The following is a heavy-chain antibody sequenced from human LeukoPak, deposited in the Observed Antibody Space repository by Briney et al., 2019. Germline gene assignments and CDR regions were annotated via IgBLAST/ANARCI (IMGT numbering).Heavy chain of an antibody. J-gene: IGHJ4*02. V-gene: IGHV3-23*01. Sequence: PGGSLRLSCAAPGFTLSSTGMSWVRQAPGKGLEWVSGISGGNTFYADSVKGRFTISRDNSKSTLYLQMDSLRVEDTAIYYCARGTGAAAGPDRGIYWGQGTLVTVSS. CDR1: GFTLSSTG. D-gene: IGHD6-13*01. CDR2: ISGGNT. CDR3: ARGTGAAAGPDRGIY.